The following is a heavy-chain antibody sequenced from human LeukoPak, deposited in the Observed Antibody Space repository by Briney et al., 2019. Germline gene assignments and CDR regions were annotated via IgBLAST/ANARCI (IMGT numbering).Heavy chain of an antibody. CDR1: GYSISRGYY. V-gene: IGHV4-38-2*01. Sequence: PSETLSLTCGVSGYSISRGYYWAWIRQPPGKGLEWIGTIYLSGSTYYTPSLGSRVTISVDTSKNEFSLNLKSVTAADTAVYYCARAGWIITSGIDYWGQGALVTVSS. CDR2: IYLSGST. CDR3: ARAGWIITSGIDY. J-gene: IGHJ4*02. D-gene: IGHD3-10*01.